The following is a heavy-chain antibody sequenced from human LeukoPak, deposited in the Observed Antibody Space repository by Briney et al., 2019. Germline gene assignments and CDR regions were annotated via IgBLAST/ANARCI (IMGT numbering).Heavy chain of an antibody. J-gene: IGHJ4*02. D-gene: IGHD6-19*01. CDR1: GFTFSSYW. CDR2: INTDGSST. Sequence: GGSLRLSCAASGFTFSSYWMHWVRQAPGKGLVWVSRINTDGSSTSYADSVKGRFTISRDNAKNSLYLQMNSLRAEDTAVYYCARDGDLYSSGWAYYFDYWGQGTLVTVSS. V-gene: IGHV3-74*01. CDR3: ARDGDLYSSGWAYYFDY.